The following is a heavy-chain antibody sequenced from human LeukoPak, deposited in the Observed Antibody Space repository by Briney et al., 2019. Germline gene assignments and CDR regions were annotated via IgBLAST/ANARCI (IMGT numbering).Heavy chain of an antibody. CDR3: AREEMATIGVDY. CDR1: GFTFSSYS. D-gene: IGHD5-24*01. V-gene: IGHV3-48*04. J-gene: IGHJ4*02. CDR2: ISSSGSTI. Sequence: AGGSLRLSCAASGFTFSSYSMNWVRQAPGKGLEWVSSISSSGSTIYYADSVKGRFTISRDNAKNSLYLQMNSLRAEDTAVYYCAREEMATIGVDYWGQGTLVTVSS.